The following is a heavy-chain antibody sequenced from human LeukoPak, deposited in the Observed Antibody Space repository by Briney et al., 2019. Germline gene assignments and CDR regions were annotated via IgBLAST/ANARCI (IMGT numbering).Heavy chain of an antibody. CDR2: IYHSGST. CDR1: GYSISSGYY. J-gene: IGHJ4*02. Sequence: PSETLSLTCAVSGYSISSGYYWAGIRQPPGQGLEGIGSIYHSGSTYYNPSLKSRVTISVDTSKNQFSLKLSSVTAAYTAVYHCARHSSGSYYGYFDSWGQGTLVTVSS. CDR3: ARHSSGSYYGYFDS. V-gene: IGHV4-38-2*01. D-gene: IGHD1-26*01.